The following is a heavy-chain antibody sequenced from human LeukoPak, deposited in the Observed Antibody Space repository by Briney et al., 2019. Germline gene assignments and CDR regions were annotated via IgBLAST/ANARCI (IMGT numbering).Heavy chain of an antibody. CDR1: GFTFSHYA. J-gene: IGHJ4*02. D-gene: IGHD6-19*01. Sequence: GGSLRLSCAASGFTFSHYAMRWVRQAPGKGLEWLSEIGGGGDGAYHADSVKGRFTISRDNSKNTLYLQMNSLRAEDTAVYYCAKDRRTYSSGWDYFDYWGQGTLVTVSS. CDR3: AKDRRTYSSGWDYFDY. CDR2: IGGGGDGA. V-gene: IGHV3-23*01.